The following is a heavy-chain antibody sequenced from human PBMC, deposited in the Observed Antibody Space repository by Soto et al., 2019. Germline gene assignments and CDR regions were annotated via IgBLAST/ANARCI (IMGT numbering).Heavy chain of an antibody. CDR1: GFTFTSYD. D-gene: IGHD4-4*01. J-gene: IGHJ6*02. Sequence: QVQLVESGGGVVQPGRSLRLSCAASGFTFTSYDMHWVRQAPGKGLEWMALILHDGSAEYYADSVKGRFTISRDNSKSTLYLQMNSLRAEDTAVYYCARSRDGYSFYFYYGMYVWGQVTTVTVSS. CDR3: ARSRDGYSFYFYYGMYV. CDR2: ILHDGSAE. V-gene: IGHV3-30*03.